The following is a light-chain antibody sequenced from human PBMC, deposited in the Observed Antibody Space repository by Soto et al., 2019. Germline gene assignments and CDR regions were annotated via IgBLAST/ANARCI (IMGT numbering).Light chain of an antibody. J-gene: IGLJ3*02. CDR1: SSNIGAGYD. CDR3: QSYDSSLSGYWV. CDR2: ANI. V-gene: IGLV1-40*01. Sequence: QLVLTQPPSVSGSPGQRVTISCTGSSSNIGAGYDVHWYQQLPGTAPKLLIYANINRPSGVPDRFSGSKSGTSASLAITGLQAEDEADYYCQSYDSSLSGYWVFGGGTKLTVL.